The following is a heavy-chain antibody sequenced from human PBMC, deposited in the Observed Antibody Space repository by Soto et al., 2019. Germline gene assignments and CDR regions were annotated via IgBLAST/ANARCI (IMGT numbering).Heavy chain of an antibody. Sequence: PSETLSLTCTVAGGPIGTDYWNWIRQPPGRGLEWIGYIYYSGNTNYNPSLKSQVTISLDMSKKQFSLKLSSVTAADTAVYYCARAVASFDLWGQGTLVTVSS. CDR2: IYYSGNT. V-gene: IGHV4-59*12. J-gene: IGHJ4*02. D-gene: IGHD5-12*01. CDR1: GGPIGTDY. CDR3: ARAVASFDL.